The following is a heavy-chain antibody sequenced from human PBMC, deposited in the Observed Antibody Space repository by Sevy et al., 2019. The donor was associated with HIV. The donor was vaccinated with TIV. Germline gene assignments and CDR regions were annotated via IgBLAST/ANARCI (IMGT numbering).Heavy chain of an antibody. J-gene: IGHJ5*02. V-gene: IGHV1-18*01. CDR2: ISAYNGNT. CDR3: ARDPLDYCSSTICYDSPNSFDP. D-gene: IGHD2-2*01. Sequence: ASVKVSCKASGYTFTSYGISWVRQAPGQGLEWMGWISAYNGNTNYAQKLQGRVTMTTDTSTSTAYMELRSLRSDDTAVYYCARDPLDYCSSTICYDSPNSFDPWGQGTLVTVSS. CDR1: GYTFTSYG.